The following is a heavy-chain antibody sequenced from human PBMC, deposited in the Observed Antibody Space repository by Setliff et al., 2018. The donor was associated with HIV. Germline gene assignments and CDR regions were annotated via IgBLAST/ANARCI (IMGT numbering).Heavy chain of an antibody. CDR1: GGSISSTY. J-gene: IGHJ3*02. CDR2: IYYTGTT. Sequence: SETLSLTCTVSGGSISSTYWSWIRRPPGKGLEWIGYIYYTGTTNYNPSFKSRVTISLDTSKTQFSLKLSSVTAADTAVYYCARGQPQGGGTYWSAFDIWGQGTMVTVSS. V-gene: IGHV4-59*01. CDR3: ARGQPQGGGTYWSAFDI. D-gene: IGHD1-26*01.